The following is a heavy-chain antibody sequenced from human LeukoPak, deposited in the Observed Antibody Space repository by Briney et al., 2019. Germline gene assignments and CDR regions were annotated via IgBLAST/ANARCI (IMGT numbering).Heavy chain of an antibody. CDR2: IYYSGST. D-gene: IGHD3-3*01. V-gene: IGHV4-39*07. J-gene: IGHJ6*03. CDR1: GGSISSSSYY. CDR3: ARDSDVGYDFWSGYHSYYYMDV. Sequence: SEALSLTCTVSGGSISSSSYYWGWIRQPPGKGLEWIGSIYYSGSTYYNPSLKSRVTISVDTSKNQFSLKLSSVTAADTAVYYCARDSDVGYDFWSGYHSYYYMDVWGKGTTVTVSS.